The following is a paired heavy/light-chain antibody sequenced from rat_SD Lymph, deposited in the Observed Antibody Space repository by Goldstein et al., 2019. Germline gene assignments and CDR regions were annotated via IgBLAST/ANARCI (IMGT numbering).Heavy chain of an antibody. CDR1: GFTFSNYG. J-gene: IGHJ1*01. CDR3: ARMHYYDGTPYWYFDF. CDR2: ISSSSSYI. D-gene: IGHD1-12*02. V-gene: IGHV5-34*01. Sequence: EVQLVESGGGLVQPGRSLKLSCLASGFTFSNYGMNWIRQAPGKGLEWVASISSSSSYIYYADTVKGRFTISRDNAKNTLYLQMTSLRSEDTALYYCARMHYYDGTPYWYFDFWGPGTMVTVSS.
Light chain of an antibody. J-gene: IGKJ5*01. V-gene: IGKV10S5*01. CDR3: QQYDSSLT. CDR1: QGISNY. CDR2: YTS. Sequence: DIQMTQTPSSMPASLGERVTISCRASQGISNYLNWYQQKPDGTIKPLIYYTSNLQSGVPSRFSGSGSGTDYSLTISSLEPEDFAMYYCQQYDSSLTFGSGTKLEIK.